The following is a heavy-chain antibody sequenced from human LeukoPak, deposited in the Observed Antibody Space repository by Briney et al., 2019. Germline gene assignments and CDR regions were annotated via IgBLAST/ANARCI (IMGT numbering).Heavy chain of an antibody. D-gene: IGHD4-17*01. V-gene: IGHV3-23*01. J-gene: IGHJ4*02. CDR2: ISGSGGST. CDR1: GFTFSSYA. Sequence: GGSLRLSCAASGFTFSSYAMSWVRQAPGKGLEWVSDISGSGGSTYYADSVKGRFTISRDNAKNTLYLQMNSLRAEDTAVYYCATVAYGATPPDYWGQGTLVTVSS. CDR3: ATVAYGATPPDY.